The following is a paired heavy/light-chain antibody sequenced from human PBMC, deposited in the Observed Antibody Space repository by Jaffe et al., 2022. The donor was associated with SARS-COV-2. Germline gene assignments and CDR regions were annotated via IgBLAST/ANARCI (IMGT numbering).Light chain of an antibody. Sequence: DIQMTQSPSSLSASVGDRVTITCQASQDISNYLNWYQQKPGKAPKLLIYDASNLETGVPSRFSGSGSGTDFTFTISSLQPEDIATYYCQQYDNLGLTFGGGTKVEIK. CDR3: QQYDNLGLT. V-gene: IGKV1-33*01. J-gene: IGKJ4*01. CDR2: DAS. CDR1: QDISNY.
Heavy chain of an antibody. CDR3: ARGQTPPYLRYFDWLPNMPGSDYYYYMDV. CDR1: GFTFSSYA. J-gene: IGHJ6*03. V-gene: IGHV3-30*04. CDR2: ISYDGSNK. D-gene: IGHD3-9*01. Sequence: QVQLVESGGGVVQPGRSLRLSCAASGFTFSSYAMHWVRQAPGKGLEWVAVISYDGSNKYYADSVKGRFTISRDNSKNTLYLQMNSLRAEDTAVYYCARGQTPPYLRYFDWLPNMPGSDYYYYMDVWGKGTTVTVSS.